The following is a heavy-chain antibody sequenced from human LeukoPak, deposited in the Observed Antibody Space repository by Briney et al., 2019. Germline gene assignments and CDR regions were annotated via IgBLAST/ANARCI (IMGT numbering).Heavy chain of an antibody. D-gene: IGHD5-12*01. V-gene: IGHV4-4*02. CDR2: IYHSGST. J-gene: IGHJ4*02. CDR1: GGSIISSNW. CDR3: ARLGGYSGYAPGY. Sequence: SGTLSLTCAVSGGSIISSNWWSWVRQPPGKGLEWIGEIYHSGSTNYNPSLKSRVTISVDKSKNQFSLKLSSVTAADTAVYYCARLGGYSGYAPGYWGQGTLVTVSS.